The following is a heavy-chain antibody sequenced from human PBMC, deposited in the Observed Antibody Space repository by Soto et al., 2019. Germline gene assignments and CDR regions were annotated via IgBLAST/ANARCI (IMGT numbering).Heavy chain of an antibody. V-gene: IGHV4-34*01. CDR2: IYHTGNT. CDR3: VSARWDY. J-gene: IGHJ4*02. CDR1: GGSFNANY. Sequence: QVQLQQWGAGLLTPSETLSLTCAVSGGSFNANYWTWVRQPPGQGLEWIGAIYHTGNTNYNPSLKSRVTISVDTSKSQFSLKLNSVTAADTAVYYCVSARWDYWGQGTLVTVSS.